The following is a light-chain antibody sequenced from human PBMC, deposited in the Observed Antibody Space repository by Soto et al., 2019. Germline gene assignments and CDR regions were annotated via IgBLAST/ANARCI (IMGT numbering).Light chain of an antibody. CDR1: QSISSY. CDR2: AAS. Sequence: DIQMTQSPSSLSASVGDRVTITCRASQSISSYLNWYQQKPGKAPKLLIYAASSLQGGVPSRFSCSGSVTDFTLTISSLQPEDFATYYCQQSYSTPLTFGGGTKVELK. J-gene: IGKJ4*01. CDR3: QQSYSTPLT. V-gene: IGKV1-39*01.